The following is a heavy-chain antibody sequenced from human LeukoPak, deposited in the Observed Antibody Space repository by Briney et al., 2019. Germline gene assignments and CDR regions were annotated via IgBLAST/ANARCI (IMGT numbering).Heavy chain of an antibody. CDR3: GKDPNGDYVGAFAF. CDR1: GFTFSDYA. V-gene: IGHV3-23*01. D-gene: IGHD4-17*01. CDR2: IRGTGGTT. Sequence: PGGSLRLSCAASGFTFSDYALIWVRQAPGKGLEWTSAIRGTGGTTYYADSVKGRCTISRDNSRNTVYLQMNSLRAEDTALYFCGKDPNGDYVGAFAFWGPGTMVTVSS. J-gene: IGHJ3*01.